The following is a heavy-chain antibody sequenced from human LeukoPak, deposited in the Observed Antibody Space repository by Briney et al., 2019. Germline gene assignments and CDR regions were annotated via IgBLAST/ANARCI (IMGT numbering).Heavy chain of an antibody. J-gene: IGHJ4*02. CDR3: ARGEWLQIDY. CDR2: ISYDGSNK. Sequence: PGRPLRLYCATSGFIFSSYAMHWVRQAPGKGQEWVAVISYDGSNKYYADSVKGRFTISRDNSKNTLYLQMNSLRAEDTAVYYCARGEWLQIDYWGQGTLVTVSS. D-gene: IGHD5-24*01. V-gene: IGHV3-30*04. CDR1: GFIFSSYA.